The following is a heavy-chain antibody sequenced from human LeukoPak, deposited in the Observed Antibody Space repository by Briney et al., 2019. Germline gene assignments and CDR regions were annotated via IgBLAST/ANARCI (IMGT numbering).Heavy chain of an antibody. D-gene: IGHD2-2*01. Sequence: GASVKVSCKASGSTFTGYYMHWVRQAPGQGLEWMGWINPNSGGTDYAQKFQGRVTMTGDTSLSTAYMELSRLRSDDTAVYYCTRATSVVVPAADHYYYGMDVWGQGTTVTVSS. CDR2: INPNSGGT. CDR1: GSTFTGYY. J-gene: IGHJ6*02. CDR3: TRATSVVVPAADHYYYGMDV. V-gene: IGHV1-2*02.